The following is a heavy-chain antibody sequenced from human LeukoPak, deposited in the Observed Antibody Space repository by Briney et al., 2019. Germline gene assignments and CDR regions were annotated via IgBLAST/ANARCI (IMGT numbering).Heavy chain of an antibody. CDR1: GYTFTNYD. D-gene: IGHD2-8*02. Sequence: ASVKVSCKASGYTFTNYDINWVRQATGQGLEWMGWMNPNSGNTGYAQKLQGRVTISRNTSISTAYLELSSLRSEDTAVYYCATAGGSDDYWGQGTLVTVSS. CDR2: MNPNSGNT. V-gene: IGHV1-8*01. J-gene: IGHJ4*02. CDR3: ATAGGSDDY.